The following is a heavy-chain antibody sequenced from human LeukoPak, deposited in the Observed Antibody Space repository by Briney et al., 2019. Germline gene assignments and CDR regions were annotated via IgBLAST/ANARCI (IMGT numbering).Heavy chain of an antibody. V-gene: IGHV3-64*01. Sequence: PGGSLRLSCAASGFTFSSYAMHWVRQAPGKGLEYVSAISSNGGSTYYANSVKGRFTISRDNSKNTLYLQMGSLRAEDMAVYYCASSLRGDCISTSCYPNYYYYYMDVWGKGTTVTVSS. CDR2: ISSNGGST. CDR3: ASSLRGDCISTSCYPNYYYYYMDV. CDR1: GFTFSSYA. D-gene: IGHD2-2*01. J-gene: IGHJ6*03.